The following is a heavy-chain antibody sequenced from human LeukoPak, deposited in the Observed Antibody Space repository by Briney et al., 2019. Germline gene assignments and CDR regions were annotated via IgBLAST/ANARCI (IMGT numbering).Heavy chain of an antibody. Sequence: GASVKVSCKASGYTFTSYAMHWVRQAPGQRLEWIGWINAGNGNTKYSQKFQGRVTITRDTSASTAYMELSSLRSEDTAVYYCARACSSTSYYKKGYYFDYWGQGTLVTVSS. J-gene: IGHJ4*02. D-gene: IGHD2-2*02. CDR1: GYTFTSYA. V-gene: IGHV1-3*01. CDR2: INAGNGNT. CDR3: ARACSSTSYYKKGYYFDY.